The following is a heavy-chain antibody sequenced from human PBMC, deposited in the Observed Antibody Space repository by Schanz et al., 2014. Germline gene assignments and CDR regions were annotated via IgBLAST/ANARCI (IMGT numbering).Heavy chain of an antibody. Sequence: QVQVVQSGAELKKPGASVKVSCKASGYTFSSHGIHWLRQAPGQSLEWMGWINTANGNAKYSANCQARVTITRDTSATTAYIELTNLRSEDTAVYYCARDLPYCDGGKCYSDGFDIWGQGTLVTISS. CDR3: ARDLPYCDGGKCYSDGFDI. J-gene: IGHJ3*02. D-gene: IGHD2-21*01. CDR2: INTANGNA. CDR1: GYTFSSHG. V-gene: IGHV1-3*04.